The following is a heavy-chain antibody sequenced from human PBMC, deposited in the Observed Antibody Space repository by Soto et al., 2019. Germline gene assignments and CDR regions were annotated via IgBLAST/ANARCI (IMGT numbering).Heavy chain of an antibody. J-gene: IGHJ3*02. CDR3: VKDSGNESSGSDPFDI. CDR2: ISYDGTNK. V-gene: IGHV3-30*18. CDR1: GFTFSHYG. D-gene: IGHD3-22*01. Sequence: QVQLVESGGGVVQPGRSLRLSCAASGFTFSHYGMHWVRQAPGKGLEWVAIISYDGTNKDYADSVRGRFTLYRDNSKSTLFLQMNSLGAEDTAVYYCVKDSGNESSGSDPFDIWGPGTMVTVSS.